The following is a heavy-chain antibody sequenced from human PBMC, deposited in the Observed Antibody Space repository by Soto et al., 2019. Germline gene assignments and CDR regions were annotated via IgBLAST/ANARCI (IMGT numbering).Heavy chain of an antibody. Sequence: SETLSLTCTVSGGSVSSGSYYWSWIRQPPGKGLEWIGYIYYSGSTNYNPSLKSQVTISVDTSKNQFSLKLSSVTAADTAVYYCARDLAYCGGDCSSFWFDPWGQGTLVTVSS. CDR3: ARDLAYCGGDCSSFWFDP. CDR1: GGSVSSGSYY. D-gene: IGHD2-21*02. V-gene: IGHV4-61*01. J-gene: IGHJ5*02. CDR2: IYYSGST.